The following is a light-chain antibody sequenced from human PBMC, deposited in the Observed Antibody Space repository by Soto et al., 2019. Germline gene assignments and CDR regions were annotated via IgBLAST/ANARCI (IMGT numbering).Light chain of an antibody. J-gene: IGKJ5*01. CDR1: QIITNW. Sequence: DIQMTQSPSTLCASVGDRVTITCRASQIITNWLAWYQQKPGKAPKLLIYKASSLQSGAPSRFSGTGSGTEFTLTISSLQPEDFATYYCQQLNSYPITFGQGTRLEIK. CDR2: KAS. CDR3: QQLNSYPIT. V-gene: IGKV1-5*03.